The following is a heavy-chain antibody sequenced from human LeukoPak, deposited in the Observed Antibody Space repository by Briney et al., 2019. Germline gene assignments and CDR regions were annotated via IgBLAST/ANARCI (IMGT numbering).Heavy chain of an antibody. J-gene: IGHJ4*02. D-gene: IGHD6-19*01. CDR2: IYYSGST. CDR3: ARVGSGYHGY. V-gene: IGHV4-39*07. Sequence: PSETLSLTCTVSGGSISSSSYYWGWIRQPPGKGLEWIGSIYYSGSTYYNPSLKSRVTTSVDTSKNQFSLKLSSVTAADTAVYYCARVGSGYHGYWGQGTLVTVSS. CDR1: GGSISSSSYY.